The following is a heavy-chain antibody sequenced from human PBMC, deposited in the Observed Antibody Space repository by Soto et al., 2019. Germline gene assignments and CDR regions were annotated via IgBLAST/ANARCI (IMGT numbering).Heavy chain of an antibody. D-gene: IGHD6-13*01. CDR1: GGSISSSSYY. J-gene: IGHJ5*02. Sequence: SETLSLTCTVSGGSISSSSYYWGWIRQPPGKGLEWIGSIYYSGSTYYNPSLKSRVTISVDTSKNQFSLKLSSVTAADTAVYYCAREVAAAGTWFDPWGQGTLVTVSS. V-gene: IGHV4-39*02. CDR3: AREVAAAGTWFDP. CDR2: IYYSGST.